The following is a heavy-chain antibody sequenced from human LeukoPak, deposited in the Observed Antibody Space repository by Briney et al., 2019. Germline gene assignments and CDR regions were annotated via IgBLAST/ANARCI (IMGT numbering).Heavy chain of an antibody. CDR3: ARDDNLIHLWAVFDY. V-gene: IGHV3-48*03. D-gene: IGHD5-18*01. CDR1: GFTFSSYE. J-gene: IGHJ4*02. CDR2: ISATGNTI. Sequence: GGSLRLSCAASGFTFSSYEMNCVRHAPGEGLEWGSYISATGNTIFYADSVKGRFTVSRDNAKNSLYLQMSSLRAEDTAVYYCARDDNLIHLWAVFDYWGQGSLVTVSS.